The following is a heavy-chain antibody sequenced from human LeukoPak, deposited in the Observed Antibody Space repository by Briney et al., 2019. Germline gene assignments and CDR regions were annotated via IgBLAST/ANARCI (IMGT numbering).Heavy chain of an antibody. D-gene: IGHD3-3*01. CDR2: MNPNSGNT. Sequence: ASVKASCKASGYTFTSYDINWVRQATGQGLEWMGWMNPNSGNTGYAQKFQGRVTITRNTSVSTAYMELSSLRSEDTAVYYCARQSASTTSYDFWSGGGYYYYYMDVWGKGTTVTVSS. J-gene: IGHJ6*03. CDR3: ARQSASTTSYDFWSGGGYYYYYMDV. CDR1: GYTFTSYD. V-gene: IGHV1-8*03.